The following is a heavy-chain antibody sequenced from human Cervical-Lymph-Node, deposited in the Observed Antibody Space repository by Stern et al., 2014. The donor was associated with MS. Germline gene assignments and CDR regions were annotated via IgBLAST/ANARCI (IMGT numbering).Heavy chain of an antibody. V-gene: IGHV1-69*01. J-gene: IGHJ6*02. CDR1: GGTFSSYP. CDR2: IIPIFGTA. CDR3: ARDRDSTVTTFGGLDV. Sequence: QVQLVQSGAEVKKPGSSVKVSCKASGGTFSSYPISWVRQAPGQGPEWMGGIIPIFGTANFAQKFQGRLTIPADESTSTAYMELGSLRSEDTAVYYCARDRDSTVTTFGGLDVWGQGTPVTVSS. D-gene: IGHD4-11*01.